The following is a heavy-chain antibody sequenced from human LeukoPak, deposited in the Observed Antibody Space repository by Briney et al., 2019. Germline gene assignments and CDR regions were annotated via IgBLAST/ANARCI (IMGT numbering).Heavy chain of an antibody. CDR3: ARGSAAGVRNGMDV. CDR2: INPNSGGT. CDR1: GYTFTGYY. J-gene: IGHJ6*02. D-gene: IGHD6-13*01. Sequence: ASVKVSCKASGYTFTGYYMHWVRQAPGQGLEWMGWINPNSGGTNYAQKFQGWVTMTRDTSISTAYMELSRLRSDDTAVYYCARGSAAGVRNGMDVWGQGTTVTVSS. V-gene: IGHV1-2*04.